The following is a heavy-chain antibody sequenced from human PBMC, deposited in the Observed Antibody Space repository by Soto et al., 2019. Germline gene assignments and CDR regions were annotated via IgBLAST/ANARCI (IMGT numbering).Heavy chain of an antibody. D-gene: IGHD2-15*01. CDR1: GGSISSGGYY. CDR2: IYYSGST. V-gene: IGHV4-61*08. J-gene: IGHJ4*02. CDR3: ARGQVVAAQH. Sequence: PSETLSLTCTVSGGSISSGGYYWTWIRQPPGKGLELIGYIYYSGSTNYNPSLKSRVTISVDTSKNQFSLKLSSVTAADTAVYYCARGQVVAAQHWGQGTLVTVSS.